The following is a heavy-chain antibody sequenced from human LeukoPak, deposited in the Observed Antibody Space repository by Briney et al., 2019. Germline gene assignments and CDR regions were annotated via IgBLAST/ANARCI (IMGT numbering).Heavy chain of an antibody. J-gene: IGHJ3*02. Sequence: GGSLRLSCAASGFSFSSYGMHWVRQAPGKGLEWVTLILYDGSNKYYADSVKGRFTISRDNSKNTLYLQMNSLRAEDTAVYYCAKYVWGSRSLHKDAFDIWGQGTMVTVS. CDR2: ILYDGSNK. D-gene: IGHD3-16*01. V-gene: IGHV3-30*02. CDR1: GFSFSSYG. CDR3: AKYVWGSRSLHKDAFDI.